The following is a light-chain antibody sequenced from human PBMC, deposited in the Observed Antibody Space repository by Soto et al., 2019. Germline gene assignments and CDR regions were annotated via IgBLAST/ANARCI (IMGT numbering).Light chain of an antibody. CDR1: QSVSSN. J-gene: IGKJ1*01. Sequence: EIVMTQSPATLSVSPGERATLSCRASQSVSSNLAWYQQKPGQAPRLLMYGASTRATGILDRFSGSGSGTEFTLTISSLQSGDVAVYYCQQHNNWPPWTFGQGTKVEIK. V-gene: IGKV3-15*01. CDR3: QQHNNWPPWT. CDR2: GAS.